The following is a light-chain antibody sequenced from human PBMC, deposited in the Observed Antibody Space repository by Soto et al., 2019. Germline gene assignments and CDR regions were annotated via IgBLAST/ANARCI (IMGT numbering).Light chain of an antibody. CDR3: QQYNSYPWT. V-gene: IGKV1-5*03. CDR1: QSISSW. CDR2: TAS. J-gene: IGKJ1*01. Sequence: DIQMTQSPSTLSASVGDRVTITCRASQSISSWLAWYQQKPGTAPKLLIYTASTLDSGVPSRFSGSGSGTEFTLTISSLQPDDFATYYCQQYNSYPWTFGQGTKVEIK.